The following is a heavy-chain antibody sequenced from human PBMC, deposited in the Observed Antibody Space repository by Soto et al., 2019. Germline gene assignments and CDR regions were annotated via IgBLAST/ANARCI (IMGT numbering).Heavy chain of an antibody. CDR2: IYPSGST. CDR3: ARKSPLYYGIDV. V-gene: IGHV4-38-2*01. J-gene: IGHJ6*02. Sequence: NPSETLSLTCAVSGYSISNGYYWCWIRRPRDKGLGRIVRIYPSGSTYYNSSFMSRVTISADTSKNNFSLNLSSITAADTAVSYCARKSPLYYGIDVWRQQTTVTVAS. CDR1: GYSISNGYY.